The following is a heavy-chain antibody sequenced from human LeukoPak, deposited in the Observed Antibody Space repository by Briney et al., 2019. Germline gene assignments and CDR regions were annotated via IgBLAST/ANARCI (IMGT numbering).Heavy chain of an antibody. CDR1: GFTFSSYA. CDR2: ISGSGGTT. D-gene: IGHD3-3*02. J-gene: IGHJ6*02. V-gene: IGHV3-23*01. CDR3: AKISPPSCMDV. Sequence: GGSLRLSCAASGFTFSSYAMSWVRQAPGKGLEWVSAISGSGGTTYYADSVKGRFTISRDNSKTTLSLQMDSLRAEDTAIYYCAKISPPSCMDVWDQGTTVTVSS.